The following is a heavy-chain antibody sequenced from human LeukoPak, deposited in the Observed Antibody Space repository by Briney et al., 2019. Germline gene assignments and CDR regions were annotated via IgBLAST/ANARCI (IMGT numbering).Heavy chain of an antibody. V-gene: IGHV4-38-2*02. J-gene: IGHJ5*02. D-gene: IGHD6-6*01. CDR2: IYHSGST. CDR3: ARDPSLPGRYSWFDP. CDR1: GYSISSGYY. Sequence: SETLSLTCTVSGYSISSGYYWGWIRQPPGKGLEWIGSIYHSGSTYYNPSLKSRVTISVDTSKNQFSLKLSSVTAADTVVYYCARDPSLPGRYSWFDPWGQGTLVTVSS.